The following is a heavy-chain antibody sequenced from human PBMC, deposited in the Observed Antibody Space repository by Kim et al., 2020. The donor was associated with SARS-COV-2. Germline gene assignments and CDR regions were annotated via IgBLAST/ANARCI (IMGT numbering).Heavy chain of an antibody. CDR3: ARAPGYYDSSGYYYFDY. V-gene: IGHV4-34*01. D-gene: IGHD3-22*01. J-gene: IGHJ4*02. Sequence: LKSRVTISVDTSKNQFSLKLSSVTAADTAVYYCARAPGYYDSSGYYYFDYWGQGTLVTVSS.